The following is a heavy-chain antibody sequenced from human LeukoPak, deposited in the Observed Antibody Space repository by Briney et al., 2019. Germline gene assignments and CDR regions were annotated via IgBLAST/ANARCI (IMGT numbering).Heavy chain of an antibody. V-gene: IGHV3-48*01. Sequence: RGSLRLSCAASRFSFSIYSMNWVRQAQGEGLEWVSYISSDSSTIYYADSMEGRFTNSRDNAKNSLYLQMNSLSAEDTAVYYCAKAPLRGFWSGLYFDYWGQGTLVTVSS. CDR3: AKAPLRGFWSGLYFDY. CDR1: RFSFSIYS. J-gene: IGHJ4*02. CDR2: ISSDSSTI. D-gene: IGHD3-3*01.